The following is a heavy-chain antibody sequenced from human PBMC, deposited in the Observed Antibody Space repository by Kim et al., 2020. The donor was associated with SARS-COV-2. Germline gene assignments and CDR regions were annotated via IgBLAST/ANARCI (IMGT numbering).Heavy chain of an antibody. CDR1: GFTFSSYA. Sequence: GGSLRLSCAASGFTFSSYAMSWVRQAPGKGLEWVSTISDSGGSTDCADSVKGRFTISRDNSKNTLYLQMNSLRAEDTAVYYCARDASSAGTGEYWYFDLWGRGTLVTVSS. CDR3: ARDASSAGTGEYWYFDL. CDR2: ISDSGGST. V-gene: IGHV3-23*01. D-gene: IGHD6-13*01. J-gene: IGHJ2*01.